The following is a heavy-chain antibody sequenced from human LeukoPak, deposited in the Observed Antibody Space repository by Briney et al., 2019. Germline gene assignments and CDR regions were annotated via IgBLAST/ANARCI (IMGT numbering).Heavy chain of an antibody. CDR2: ITTSIDII. Sequence: GGSLRLSCAASGFTLSSYNMNWVRPAPGKGLEWISYITTSIDIISYADSVKGRFTISRDNAKNSLYLQVDSLGDEDTAVYYCVRDHNYYFGYWGQGILVTVSA. CDR3: VRDHNYYFGY. J-gene: IGHJ4*02. V-gene: IGHV3-48*02. CDR1: GFTLSSYN.